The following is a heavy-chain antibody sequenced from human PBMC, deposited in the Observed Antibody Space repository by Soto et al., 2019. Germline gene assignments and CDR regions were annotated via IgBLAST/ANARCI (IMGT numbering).Heavy chain of an antibody. CDR3: AKGVRSYYYYGMDV. Sequence: PGGSLSLSCAASGFTFSSYAMTWVRQAPGKGLEWVSGISGSGGSTYYADSVKGRFTISRDNSKNTMYLQMNSLRAEDTAVYYCAKGVRSYYYYGMDVWGQGTTVTVSS. V-gene: IGHV3-23*01. D-gene: IGHD3-22*01. J-gene: IGHJ6*02. CDR1: GFTFSSYA. CDR2: ISGSGGST.